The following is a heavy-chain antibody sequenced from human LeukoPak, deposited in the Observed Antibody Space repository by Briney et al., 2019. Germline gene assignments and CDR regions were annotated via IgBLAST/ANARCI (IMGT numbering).Heavy chain of an antibody. J-gene: IGHJ4*02. Sequence: PGGSLRLSCAASGFTFSNAWMSWVRQAPGKGLEWVGRIKSKTDGGTTDYPAPVKGRFTISRDDSKNTLYLQMNSLKTEDTAVYYCTTAQGYSYGYDYWGQGTLVTVSS. D-gene: IGHD5-18*01. CDR2: IKSKTDGGTT. CDR1: GFTFSNAW. V-gene: IGHV3-15*01. CDR3: TTAQGYSYGYDY.